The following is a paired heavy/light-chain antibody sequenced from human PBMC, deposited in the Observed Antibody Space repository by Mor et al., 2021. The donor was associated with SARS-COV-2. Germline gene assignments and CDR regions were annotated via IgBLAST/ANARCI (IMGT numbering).Heavy chain of an antibody. CDR3: ARDWARNPKDEGFEY. D-gene: IGHD2-15*01. J-gene: IGHJ4*02. CDR1: GFIFSTYG. V-gene: IGHV3-48*01. Sequence: EVQLVESGGGSVQPGGSLRLSCAASGFIFSTYGMNWVRQAPGKGLEWVSYISGSSSNIHYADSVKGRFTVSRDNATNSLYLQMNGLRAEDTAVYYCARDWARNPKDEGFEYWGQGALVTVSS. CDR2: ISGSSSNI.
Light chain of an antibody. Sequence: QAGLTQPPSVSKGLRQTATLTCTGNSDNVGNEGAAWLQQHQGHPPKLLFYRNNNRPSGISERLSASRSGNTASLTITGLQPDDEADYYCSAWDTSLSAYVFGTGTKVTVL. J-gene: IGLJ1*01. CDR1: SDNVGNEG. CDR2: RNN. CDR3: SAWDTSLSAYV. V-gene: IGLV10-54*01.